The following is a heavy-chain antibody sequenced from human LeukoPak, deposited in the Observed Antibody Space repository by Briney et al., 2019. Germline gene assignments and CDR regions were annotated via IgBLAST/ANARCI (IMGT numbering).Heavy chain of an antibody. J-gene: IGHJ4*02. Sequence: GGSLRLSCEASGFTFSDYYMSWIRQAPGQGLEWVSAISGSGGSTYYADSVKGRFTISRDNSKNTLYLQMNSLRAEDTAVYYCAKGLKAFSYWGQGTLVTVSS. V-gene: IGHV3-23*01. CDR2: ISGSGGST. CDR1: GFTFSDYY. CDR3: AKGLKAFSY.